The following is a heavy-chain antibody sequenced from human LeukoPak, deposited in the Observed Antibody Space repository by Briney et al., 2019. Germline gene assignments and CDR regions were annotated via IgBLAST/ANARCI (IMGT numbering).Heavy chain of an antibody. CDR1: GGSFSGYY. D-gene: IGHD6-25*01. CDR3: ASGVPAS. V-gene: IGHV4-34*01. Sequence: SETLSLTCAVYGGSFSGYYWNWIRQPPGKGLEWIGEINHSGSTNYNPSLKSRVTISVDTSKNQFSLKLSSVTAADTAVYYCASGVPASWGQGTLVTVSS. CDR2: INHSGST. J-gene: IGHJ4*02.